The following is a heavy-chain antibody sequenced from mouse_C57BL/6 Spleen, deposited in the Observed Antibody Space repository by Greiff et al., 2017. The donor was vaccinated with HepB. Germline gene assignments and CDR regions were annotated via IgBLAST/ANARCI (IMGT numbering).Heavy chain of an antibody. CDR1: GYTFTSYW. J-gene: IGHJ2*01. CDR3: ARDTDYYGSSSSYYFDY. D-gene: IGHD1-1*01. V-gene: IGHV1-69*01. Sequence: VQLQQPGAELVMPGASVKLSCKASGYTFTSYWMHWVKQRPGQGLEWIGDIDPSDSYTNYNQKFKGKSTLTVDKSTSTAYMQLSSLTSKDSAVYYGARDTDYYGSSSSYYFDYWGQGTTLTVSS. CDR2: IDPSDSYT.